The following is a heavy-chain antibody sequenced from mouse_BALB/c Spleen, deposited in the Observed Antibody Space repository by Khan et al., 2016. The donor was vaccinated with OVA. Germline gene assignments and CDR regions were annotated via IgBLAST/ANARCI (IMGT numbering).Heavy chain of an antibody. CDR1: GFSLTTYG. CDR2: IWSDGTT. D-gene: IGHD2-10*01. CDR3: ARQPYYHYNIMDY. Sequence: QVQLKESGPGLAAPSPSLSITCTISGFSLTTYGVHWVRQPPGKGLEWLVVIWSDGTTNYNSALKSRLTITKDNSQRQVFLKMNSLQTDDTAIYFCARQPYYHYNIMDYWGQGTSVTVSS. V-gene: IGHV2-6-1*01. J-gene: IGHJ4*01.